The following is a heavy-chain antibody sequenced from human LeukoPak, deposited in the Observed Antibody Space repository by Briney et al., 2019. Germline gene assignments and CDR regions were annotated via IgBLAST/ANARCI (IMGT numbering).Heavy chain of an antibody. CDR3: AKDSGYSYGHGLDY. V-gene: IGHV3-30*02. J-gene: IGHJ4*02. D-gene: IGHD5-18*01. CDR2: VLSDESNK. Sequence: GGSLRLSCAASGFTSSTYNMHWVRQAPGKGLEWVALVLSDESNKYHADSVKGRFTISRDNSKNALFLQMNSLRDEDTAVYYCAKDSGYSYGHGLDYWGQGTLVTVSS. CDR1: GFTSSTYN.